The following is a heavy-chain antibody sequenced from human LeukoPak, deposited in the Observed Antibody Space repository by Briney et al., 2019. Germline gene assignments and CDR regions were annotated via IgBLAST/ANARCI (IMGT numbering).Heavy chain of an antibody. CDR1: GFTVCSNY. CDR3: ARGGIRRSYYFDY. D-gene: IGHD3-3*02. CDR2: IYSGGST. V-gene: IGHV3-53*01. Sequence: PGGSLRLSCAASGFTVCSNYMSRVRQAPGKGLEWVSVIYSGGSTYYADSVKGRFTISRDNSKNALYLQMNSLRAEDTAVYYCARGGIRRSYYFDYWGQGTLVTVSS. J-gene: IGHJ4*02.